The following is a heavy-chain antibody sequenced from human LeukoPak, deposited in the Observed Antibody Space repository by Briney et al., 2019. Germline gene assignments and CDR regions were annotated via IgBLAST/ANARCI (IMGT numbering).Heavy chain of an antibody. CDR3: ARATDYDILTEDY. CDR1: GYTFTGYY. J-gene: IGHJ4*02. Sequence: ASVKVSCKASGYTFTGYYMHWVRQAPGQGLEWMGRINPNSGGTNYAQKLQGRVTMTTDTSTSTAYMELRSLRSDDTAVYYCARATDYDILTEDYWGQGTLVTVSS. V-gene: IGHV1-2*06. D-gene: IGHD3-9*01. CDR2: INPNSGGT.